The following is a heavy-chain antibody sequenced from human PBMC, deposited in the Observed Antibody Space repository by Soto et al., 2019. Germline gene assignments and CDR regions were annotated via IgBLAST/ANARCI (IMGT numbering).Heavy chain of an antibody. CDR3: ARRESYGDYDDAFDI. CDR1: GGSISSSNW. J-gene: IGHJ3*02. D-gene: IGHD4-17*01. V-gene: IGHV4-4*02. Sequence: QVQLQESGPGLVKPSGTLSLTCAVSGGSISSSNWWSWVRQPPGQGLEWIGEIYHSGRTNYNPSLKSRVNISVDKYKTQFSLKLSSVTAADTAVYYCARRESYGDYDDAFDIWGQGTMVTVSS. CDR2: IYHSGRT.